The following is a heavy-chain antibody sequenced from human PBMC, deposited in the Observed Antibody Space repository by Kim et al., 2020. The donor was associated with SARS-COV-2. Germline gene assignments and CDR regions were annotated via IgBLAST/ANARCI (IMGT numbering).Heavy chain of an antibody. CDR2: GSGGST. V-gene: IGHV3-23*01. J-gene: IGHJ2*01. Sequence: GSGGSTYYADAVKGRFTISRDNSKNTLYLQMNSLRAGDTAVYYCEEDFDLWGRGTLVTVSS. CDR3: EEDFDL.